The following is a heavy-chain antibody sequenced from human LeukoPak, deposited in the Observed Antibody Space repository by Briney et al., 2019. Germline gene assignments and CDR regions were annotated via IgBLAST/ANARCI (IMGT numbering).Heavy chain of an antibody. CDR1: GFTFSSYV. CDR3: ARVRSVGGNPHAFNI. J-gene: IGHJ3*02. Sequence: GGSLRLSCAASGFTFSSYVMTWVRRAPGKGLEWVSSISGSGGSTYYADSVKGRFTISRDNSKNTLYLQMNSLRVEDTALYYCARVRSVGGNPHAFNIWGQGTMVTVSS. D-gene: IGHD4-23*01. CDR2: ISGSGGST. V-gene: IGHV3-23*01.